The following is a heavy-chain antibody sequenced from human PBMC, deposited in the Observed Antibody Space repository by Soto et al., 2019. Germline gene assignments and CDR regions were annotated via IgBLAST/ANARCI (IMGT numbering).Heavy chain of an antibody. CDR1: GYTFTSYY. Sequence: ASVKVSCKASGYTFTSYYMHWVRQAPGQGLEWMGIINPSGGSTSYAQKFQGRVTMTRDTSTSTVYMELSSLRSEDTAVYYCARGGQPKGGGYYYGMDVWGQGTTVTVSS. D-gene: IGHD1-1*01. V-gene: IGHV1-46*01. J-gene: IGHJ6*02. CDR2: INPSGGST. CDR3: ARGGQPKGGGYYYGMDV.